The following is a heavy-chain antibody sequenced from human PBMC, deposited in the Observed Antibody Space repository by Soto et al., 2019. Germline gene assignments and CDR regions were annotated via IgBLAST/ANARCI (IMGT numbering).Heavy chain of an antibody. CDR3: ARVADSSSWYGDY. J-gene: IGHJ4*02. V-gene: IGHV3-21*01. D-gene: IGHD6-13*01. CDR2: ITSSSTYI. CDR1: GFTFSSXS. Sequence: EVQLVXSXGXXXXPXGSXXLSCAASGFTFSSXSLIWVRQAPXXGLEWVSSITSSSTYIYYADSVKGRFTISRDNAKNSLYLQMSSLRAEDTAVYYCARVADSSSWYGDYWGQGTLVTVSS.